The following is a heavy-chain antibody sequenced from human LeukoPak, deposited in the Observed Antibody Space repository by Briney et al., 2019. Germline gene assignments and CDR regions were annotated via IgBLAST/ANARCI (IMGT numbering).Heavy chain of an antibody. CDR2: ISSSGNTY. V-gene: IGHV3-48*03. Sequence: GGSLRLSCAASGFTLSGYEVNWVRKAPGKGLEWLSYISSSGNTYYYADSVKGRFTISRDNAKNLLYLQMNSLRAEDTAIYYCSRESRTTGTYYFDLWGQGTLVTVSS. CDR3: SRESRTTGTYYFDL. D-gene: IGHD2-8*02. J-gene: IGHJ4*02. CDR1: GFTLSGYE.